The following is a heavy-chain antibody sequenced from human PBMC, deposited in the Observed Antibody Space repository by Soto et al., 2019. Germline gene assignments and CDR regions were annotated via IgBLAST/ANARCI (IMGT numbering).Heavy chain of an antibody. V-gene: IGHV1-69*08. Sequence: GASVKVSCKASGGTFNTYTFSWVRQAPGQGLEWMGSILPIMGSVNYAHDFRGRLSITADPSTTTAYMELTSLTSHDTAMYYCARIPRHSYATSDPLDNWGQGTLVTVSS. CDR3: ARIPRHSYATSDPLDN. D-gene: IGHD2-8*01. CDR1: GGTFNTYT. CDR2: ILPIMGSV. J-gene: IGHJ4*02.